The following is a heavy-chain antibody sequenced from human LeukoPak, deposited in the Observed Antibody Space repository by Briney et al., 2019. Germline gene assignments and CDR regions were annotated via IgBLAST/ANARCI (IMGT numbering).Heavy chain of an antibody. CDR3: ARGNYDYVCMDV. CDR2: ISAYNGNT. V-gene: IGHV1-18*01. Sequence: PRASVKVSCKASGYTFTSYGISWVRQAPGQGLEWMGWISAYNGNTNYAQKLQGRVTMTRNTSISTAYMELSSLRSEDTAVYYCARGNYDYVCMDVWGQGTTVTVSS. J-gene: IGHJ6*02. D-gene: IGHD3-16*01. CDR1: GYTFTSYG.